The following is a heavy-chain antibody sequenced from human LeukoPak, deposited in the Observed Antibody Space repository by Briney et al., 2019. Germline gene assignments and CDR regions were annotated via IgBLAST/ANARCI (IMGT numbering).Heavy chain of an antibody. CDR3: ARYPSYYFDY. J-gene: IGHJ4*02. D-gene: IGHD6-6*01. V-gene: IGHV4-30-4*01. CDR2: IYYSGSI. Sequence: SETLSLTCTVSGASIISGDSYWSWIRQPPGKGLEWIGHIYYSGSIYYNPSLKGRVSISVDTSKNQFSLKLSSVTAADTAVYYCARYPSYYFDYWGQGTLVTVSS. CDR1: GASIISGDSY.